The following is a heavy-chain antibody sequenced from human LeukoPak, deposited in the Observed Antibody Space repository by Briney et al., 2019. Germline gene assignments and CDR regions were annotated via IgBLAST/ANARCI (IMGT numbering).Heavy chain of an antibody. J-gene: IGHJ6*03. CDR3: PNRGSTPPWEYYNHSMDA. CDR2: ISASGGST. Sequence: GGSLRLSCAASGFTFSSYAMNWVRQTPGKGLEWVSVISASGGSTYYADSVKGRFTISRDNSKNTLYLQMNSLRAEDTAVYYCPNRGSTPPWEYYNHSMDAWAKGTTVTVS. V-gene: IGHV3-23*01. CDR1: GFTFSSYA. D-gene: IGHD1-26*01.